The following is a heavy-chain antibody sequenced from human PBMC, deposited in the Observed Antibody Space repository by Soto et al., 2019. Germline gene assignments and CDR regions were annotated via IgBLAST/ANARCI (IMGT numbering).Heavy chain of an antibody. Sequence: EVQLLESGGGLVQPGGSLRLSCAASGFTFNNYAMRWVRQAPGKGLEWVSTISSSGGSTYYADSVKGRFTISRDNSKNTLYLQMNSLRAEDTAVSYCANELWEWYGMDVWGQGTTVTVSS. CDR2: ISSSGGST. CDR3: ANELWEWYGMDV. CDR1: GFTFNNYA. D-gene: IGHD1-26*01. J-gene: IGHJ6*02. V-gene: IGHV3-23*01.